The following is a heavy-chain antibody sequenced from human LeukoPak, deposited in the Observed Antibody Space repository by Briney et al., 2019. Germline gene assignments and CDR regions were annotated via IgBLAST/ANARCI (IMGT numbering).Heavy chain of an antibody. D-gene: IGHD5/OR15-5a*01. Sequence: PSETLSLTCTVYGGSFSGYYWSWIRQPPGKGLEWIGEINHSGSTNYNPSLKSRVTISLDTSKNQFSLKLSSVTAADTAVYYCATLVSTRYYFDYWGQGTLVTVSS. J-gene: IGHJ4*02. CDR1: GGSFSGYY. CDR3: ATLVSTRYYFDY. V-gene: IGHV4-34*01. CDR2: INHSGST.